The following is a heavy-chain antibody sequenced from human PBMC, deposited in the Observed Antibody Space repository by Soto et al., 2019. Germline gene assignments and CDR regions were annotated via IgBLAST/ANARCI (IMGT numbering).Heavy chain of an antibody. J-gene: IGHJ4*01. D-gene: IGHD6-19*01. CDR2: IYHGGTT. CDR3: ARAHVMVVAGSTFDY. CDR1: GCPIPGGC. V-gene: IGHV4-38-2*02. Sequence: GSLYHTFRVSGCPIPGGCCVWTRQYPGKGPEWIASIYHGGTTFYNPSLKSRITISVDTSNNQFSLKLTSMTAADTAVYYCARAHVMVVAGSTFDYWGPGTLVTVSS.